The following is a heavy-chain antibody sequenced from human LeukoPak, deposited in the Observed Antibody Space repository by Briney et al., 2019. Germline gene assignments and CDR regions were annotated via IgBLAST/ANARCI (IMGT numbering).Heavy chain of an antibody. V-gene: IGHV5-51*01. CDR2: IYPGDSDT. CDR3: ARQTYNYHFDY. Sequence: EESLKISCKGSEYSFTTYWTGWVRQMPGKGLEWMGVIYPGDSDTRYSPSFQGQVTISADKSINTACLQWSSLKASDTAIYYCARQTYNYHFDYWGQGTLVTVSS. CDR1: EYSFTTYW. D-gene: IGHD1-1*01. J-gene: IGHJ4*02.